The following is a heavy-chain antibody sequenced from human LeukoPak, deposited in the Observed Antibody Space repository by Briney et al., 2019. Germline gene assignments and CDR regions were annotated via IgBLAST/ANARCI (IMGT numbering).Heavy chain of an antibody. J-gene: IGHJ4*02. CDR2: ISWNSGSI. D-gene: IGHD3-16*02. CDR3: AKDLRAYDYVWGSYRSRGD. V-gene: IGHV3-9*01. CDR1: GFTFDDYA. Sequence: GRSLRLSCAASGFTFDDYAMHWVRQAPGKGLEWVSGISWNSGSIGYADSVKGRFTISRDNSKNSLYLQMNSLRTEDTALYYCAKDLRAYDYVWGSYRSRGDWGQGTLVTASS.